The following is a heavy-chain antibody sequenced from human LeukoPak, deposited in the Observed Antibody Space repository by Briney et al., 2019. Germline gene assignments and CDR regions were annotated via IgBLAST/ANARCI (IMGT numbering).Heavy chain of an antibody. CDR3: ARDKMTGDSYFDF. CDR1: GFTFSNYW. V-gene: IGHV3-7*01. D-gene: IGHD7-27*01. J-gene: IGHJ4*02. Sequence: GSLRLSCAASGFTFSNYWMSWVRQAPGKGLEWVAHIQQDGSEKNYVGSVKGRFTISRDNAKNSLLLQMDGLRAEDSAVYYCARDKMTGDSYFDFWGQGALVTVSS. CDR2: IQQDGSEK.